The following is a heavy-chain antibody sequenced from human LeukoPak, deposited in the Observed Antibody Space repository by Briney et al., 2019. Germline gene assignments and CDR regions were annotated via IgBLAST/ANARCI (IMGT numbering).Heavy chain of an antibody. CDR1: GFTFSDYS. CDR3: ARDEGMKQWLVY. V-gene: IGHV3-21*01. Sequence: PGGSLRLSCAGSGFTFSDYSMNWVRQAPGKGLKGVASISSQSHYIYYADSVKGRFTISRDNAKNSLNLQMSSLRAEDTAVYYCARDEGMKQWLVYWGQGTLVTVSS. CDR2: ISSQSHYI. J-gene: IGHJ4*02. D-gene: IGHD6-19*01.